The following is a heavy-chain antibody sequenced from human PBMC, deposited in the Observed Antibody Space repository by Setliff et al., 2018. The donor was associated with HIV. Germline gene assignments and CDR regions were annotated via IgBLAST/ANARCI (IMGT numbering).Heavy chain of an antibody. CDR1: GYTFTGYY. CDR2: INPNSGGT. D-gene: IGHD5-18*01. V-gene: IGHV1-2*02. Sequence: ASVKVSCKASGYTFTGYYMHWVRQAPGQGLEWMGWINPNSGGTNYAQKFQGRVAMTRDTSTSTVYMELRSLRSDDTAVYYCAGDWDTAMVELDYWGQGTLVTVSS. J-gene: IGHJ4*02. CDR3: AGDWDTAMVELDY.